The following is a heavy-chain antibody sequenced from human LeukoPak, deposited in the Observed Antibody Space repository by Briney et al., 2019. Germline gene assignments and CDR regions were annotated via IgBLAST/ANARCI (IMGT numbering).Heavy chain of an antibody. V-gene: IGHV3-74*01. CDR3: ARGYCSSTSCFDDAFDI. CDR1: GFTFSSYW. D-gene: IGHD2-2*01. Sequence: GGSLRLSCAASGFTFSSYWMHWVRQAPGKGLVWVSRINRDGSSTSYADSVKGRFTISRDNAKNTLYLQMNSLRAEDTAVYYCARGYCSSTSCFDDAFDIWGQGTMVTVSS. CDR2: INRDGSST. J-gene: IGHJ3*02.